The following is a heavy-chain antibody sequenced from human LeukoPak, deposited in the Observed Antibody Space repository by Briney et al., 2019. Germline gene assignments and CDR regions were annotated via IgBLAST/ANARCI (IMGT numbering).Heavy chain of an antibody. CDR2: IIPIFGTA. Sequence: GASVKVSCKASGGTFSSYAISWVRQAPGQGLEWMGGIIPIFGTANYAQKFQGRVTITADEPTSTAYMELSSLRSEDTAVYYCARDRDGYKNNWFDPWGQGTLVTVSS. CDR1: GGTFSSYA. D-gene: IGHD5-24*01. CDR3: ARDRDGYKNNWFDP. J-gene: IGHJ5*02. V-gene: IGHV1-69*01.